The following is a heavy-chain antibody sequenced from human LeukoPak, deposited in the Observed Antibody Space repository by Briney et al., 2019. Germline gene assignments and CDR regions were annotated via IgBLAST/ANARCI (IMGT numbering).Heavy chain of an antibody. Sequence: ASVKVSCKASGGTFSSYAISWVRQAPGQGLEWMGGIIPIFGTANYAQKFQGRVTITADKSTSTAYMELSSLRSEDTAVYYCARQASSGWYQTYYFDYWGQGTLVTVSS. J-gene: IGHJ4*02. CDR1: GGTFSSYA. D-gene: IGHD6-19*01. CDR3: ARQASSGWYQTYYFDY. V-gene: IGHV1-69*06. CDR2: IIPIFGTA.